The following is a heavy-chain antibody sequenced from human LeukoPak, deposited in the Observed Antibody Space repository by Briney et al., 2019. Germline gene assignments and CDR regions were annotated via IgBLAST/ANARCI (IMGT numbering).Heavy chain of an antibody. Sequence: GGSLRLSCAASGFTFDDCAMHWVRQAPGKGLEWVSGISWNSGSIGYADSVKGRFTISRDNAKNSLYLQMNSLRDEDTAVYYCARENHDYSSYWGQGTLVTVSS. D-gene: IGHD4-17*01. CDR2: ISWNSGSI. V-gene: IGHV3-9*01. CDR1: GFTFDDCA. J-gene: IGHJ4*02. CDR3: ARENHDYSSY.